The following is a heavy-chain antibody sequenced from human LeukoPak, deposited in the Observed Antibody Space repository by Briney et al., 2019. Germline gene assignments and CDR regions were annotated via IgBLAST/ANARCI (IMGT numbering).Heavy chain of an antibody. CDR2: INRDGRST. CDR1: GFTFSSDW. D-gene: IGHD5/OR15-5a*01. CDR3: ARISSLNFYFDY. Sequence: GGSLRLSCAASGFTFSSDWMHWVRQAPGKGLVWVSRINRDGRSTTYADSVKGRFTISRDNAKNTLYLQMNSLRAEDTAVYYCARISSLNFYFDYWGQGTLVTVSS. V-gene: IGHV3-74*01. J-gene: IGHJ4*02.